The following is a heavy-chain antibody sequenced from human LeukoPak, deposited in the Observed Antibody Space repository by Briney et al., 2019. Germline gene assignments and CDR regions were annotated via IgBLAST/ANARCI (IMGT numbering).Heavy chain of an antibody. Sequence: ASVKVSCKASGYTFTGYYMHWVRQAPGQGLEWMGWISAYNGNTNYAQKLQGRVTMTTDTSTSTAYMELRSLRSDDTAVYYCARQPYGDYVDYWGQGTLVTVSS. J-gene: IGHJ4*02. CDR2: ISAYNGNT. V-gene: IGHV1-18*04. CDR1: GYTFTGYY. CDR3: ARQPYGDYVDY. D-gene: IGHD4-17*01.